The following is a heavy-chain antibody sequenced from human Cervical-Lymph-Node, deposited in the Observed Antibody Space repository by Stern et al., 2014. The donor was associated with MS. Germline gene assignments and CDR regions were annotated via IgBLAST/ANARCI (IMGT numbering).Heavy chain of an antibody. D-gene: IGHD6-13*01. CDR2: IFPVFGTP. J-gene: IGHJ5*02. CDR1: GGTFSKFP. Sequence: QVQLEQSGAEVTKPGSSVKVSCKASGGTFSKFPSSWVRQAPGQGLEWMGGIFPVFGTPPYAQDFRSRVTITADVSTSTVYMELSSLRSDDTAVYYCALSSETSDRWYSLGYDLWGQGTLVTVSS. CDR3: ALSSETSDRWYSLGYDL. V-gene: IGHV1-69*01.